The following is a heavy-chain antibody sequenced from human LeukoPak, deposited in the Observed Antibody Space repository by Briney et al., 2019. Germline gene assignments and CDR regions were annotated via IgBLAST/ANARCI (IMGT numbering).Heavy chain of an antibody. CDR1: GGSFSGYY. J-gene: IGHJ3*02. D-gene: IGHD3-10*01. CDR2: INHSGGT. Sequence: PSETLSLTCAVYGGSFSGYYWSWIRQPPGKGLEWIGEINHSGGTNYNPSLKSRVTISVDTSKNQFSLKLSSVTAADTAVYYCARGRMGVRGVIIPGAFDIWGQGTMVTVSS. CDR3: ARGRMGVRGVIIPGAFDI. V-gene: IGHV4-34*01.